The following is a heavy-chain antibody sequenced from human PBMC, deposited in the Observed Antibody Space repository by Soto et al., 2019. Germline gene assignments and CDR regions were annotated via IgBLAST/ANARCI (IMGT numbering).Heavy chain of an antibody. J-gene: IGHJ5*02. CDR3: ASDGSTSPGRRNWFDP. CDR2: INPSGGST. CDR1: GYTFTSYY. Sequence: QVQLVQSGAEVKKPGASVKVSCKASGYTFTSYYMHWVRQAPGQGLEWMGIINPSGGSTSYAQKFQGRVTMTRDTSTSTVYMELSSLRSEDTAVYYCASDGSTSPGRRNWFDPWGQGTLVTVSS. D-gene: IGHD2-2*01. V-gene: IGHV1-46*01.